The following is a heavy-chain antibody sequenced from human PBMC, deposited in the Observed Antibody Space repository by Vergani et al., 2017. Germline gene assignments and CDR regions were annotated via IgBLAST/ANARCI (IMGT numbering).Heavy chain of an antibody. CDR1: NYSISRVYF. Sequence: QVQLQESGPGLVKLSETLSLTCTVSNYSISRVYFWGWIRRPPGKGLEWIASFHHTGMTYNNPSLKSRVTISVDTSKNLISLKLNSVTAADTALYYCARDGGEYDKDALDVWGQGTKVTVTS. CDR3: ARDGGEYDKDALDV. J-gene: IGHJ3*01. D-gene: IGHD2-21*01. V-gene: IGHV4-38-2*02. CDR2: FHHTGMT.